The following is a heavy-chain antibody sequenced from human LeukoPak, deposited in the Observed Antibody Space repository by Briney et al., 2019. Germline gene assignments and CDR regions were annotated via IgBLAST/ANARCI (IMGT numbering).Heavy chain of an antibody. CDR3: VYGDYYYSYFDY. V-gene: IGHV3-7*01. J-gene: IGHJ4*02. Sequence: GGSLRLSCAASGFTFSSYWMSWVRQAPGKGLEWVANIKQDGSEKYYVDSVKGRFTISRDNAKNSLYLQMNSLRAEDTAAYYCVYGDYYYSYFDYWGQGTLVTVSS. CDR2: IKQDGSEK. D-gene: IGHD4-17*01. CDR1: GFTFSSYW.